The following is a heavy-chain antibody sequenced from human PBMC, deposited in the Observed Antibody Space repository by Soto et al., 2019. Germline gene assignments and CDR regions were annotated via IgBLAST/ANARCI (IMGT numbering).Heavy chain of an antibody. Sequence: SETLSLTCAVSGGSVSSGGYSWSWIRQPPGKGLEWIGYIYYSGSTNYNPSLKSRVTTSVDTSKNQFSLKLSSVTAAYTVVYYCARSLRRPGFGTWGQATLVTVSS. V-gene: IGHV4-61*08. D-gene: IGHD3-10*01. CDR1: GGSVSSGGYS. CDR2: IYYSGST. CDR3: ARSLRRPGFGT. J-gene: IGHJ5*02.